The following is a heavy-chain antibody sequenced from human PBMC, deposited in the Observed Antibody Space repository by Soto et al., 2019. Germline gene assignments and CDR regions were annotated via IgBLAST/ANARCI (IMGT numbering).Heavy chain of an antibody. CDR3: AKDPPQTGTTFDY. CDR1: GFTFSSYA. D-gene: IGHD1-1*01. Sequence: EVQLLESGGGLVQPGGSLRLSCAASGFTFSSYAMSWVRQAPEKGLEWVSTINDSGGDTYYADSVKGRFTISRDNSKNKLYLQMNSLTVDDTAVYYCAKDPPQTGTTFDYWGQGTLVTVSS. V-gene: IGHV3-23*01. CDR2: INDSGGDT. J-gene: IGHJ4*02.